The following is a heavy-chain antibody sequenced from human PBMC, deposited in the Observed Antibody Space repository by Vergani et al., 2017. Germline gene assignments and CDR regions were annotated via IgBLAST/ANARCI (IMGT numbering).Heavy chain of an antibody. D-gene: IGHD1-26*01. CDR3: AKDISPVGAPDAFDI. CDR2: IYYSGST. CDR1: GGSISSYY. J-gene: IGHJ3*02. Sequence: QVQLQESGPGLVKPSETLSLTCTVSGGSISSYYWSWIRQPPGKGLEWIGYIYYSGSTNYNPSLKSRVTISVDTSKNQFSLKLSSVTAADTAVYYCAKDISPVGAPDAFDIWGQGTMVTVSS. V-gene: IGHV4-59*01.